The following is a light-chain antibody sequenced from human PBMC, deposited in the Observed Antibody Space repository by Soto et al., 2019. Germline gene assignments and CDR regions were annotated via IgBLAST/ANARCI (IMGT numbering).Light chain of an antibody. V-gene: IGKV1-39*01. CDR2: AAS. CDR1: QNINTF. CDR3: QQSSSFPLT. Sequence: DIQMTQSPSSLSASIGDIVTITCRASQNINTFLNWYQQKPGKAPDLLIYAASSLQSEVPSRFSGSGSGTDFTLTINSLTLEDFATYYCQQSSSFPLTFGGGTRVEIK. J-gene: IGKJ4*01.